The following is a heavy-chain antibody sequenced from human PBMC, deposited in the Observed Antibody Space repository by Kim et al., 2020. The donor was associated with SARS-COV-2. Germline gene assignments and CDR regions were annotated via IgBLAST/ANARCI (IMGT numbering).Heavy chain of an antibody. CDR2: T. Sequence: TDYTPSLTSRVTISVDTSQNQFSLKLSSVTAADTAIYYCARDRSEFDYWGQGTLVTVSS. D-gene: IGHD3-3*01. CDR3: ARDRSEFDY. J-gene: IGHJ4*02. V-gene: IGHV4-59*01.